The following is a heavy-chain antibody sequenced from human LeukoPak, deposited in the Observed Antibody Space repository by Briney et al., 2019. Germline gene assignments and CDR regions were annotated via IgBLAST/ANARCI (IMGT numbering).Heavy chain of an antibody. V-gene: IGHV1-46*01. CDR3: ARDMEQQLAPFDY. D-gene: IGHD6-13*01. CDR1: GGTFSSYA. J-gene: IGHJ4*02. Sequence: ASVKVSCKASGGTFSSYAIGWVRQAPGQGLEWMGIIDPSGGITTYSQKFQGGVIMTTDTSTNTVYLELTSLKSEDTAVYYCARDMEQQLAPFDYWGQGTLVTVSA. CDR2: IDPSGGIT.